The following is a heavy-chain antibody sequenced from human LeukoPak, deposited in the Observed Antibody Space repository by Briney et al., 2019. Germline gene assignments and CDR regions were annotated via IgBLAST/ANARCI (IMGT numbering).Heavy chain of an antibody. V-gene: IGHV3-48*04. CDR2: ISSSGSTI. D-gene: IGHD6-13*01. CDR3: ARWAYSSSWHSWFDP. CDR1: EFTFRTYG. Sequence: GGSLRLSCAASEFTFRTYGMHWVRQAPGKGLEWVSYISSSGSTIYYADSVKGRFTISRDNAKNSLYLQMNSLRAEDTAVYYCARWAYSSSWHSWFDPWGQGTLVTVSS. J-gene: IGHJ5*02.